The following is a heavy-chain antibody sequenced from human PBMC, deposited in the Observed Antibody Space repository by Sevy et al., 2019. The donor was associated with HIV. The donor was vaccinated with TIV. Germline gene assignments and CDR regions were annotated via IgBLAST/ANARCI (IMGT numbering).Heavy chain of an antibody. J-gene: IGHJ6*02. CDR1: GFTFSTYA. V-gene: IGHV3-23*01. CDR3: ARRPDFGRVIPTGVMDV. CDR2: ISDSGGST. Sequence: GGSLRLSCAASGFTFSTYAMSWVRQTPGKGLQWVSVISDSGGSTYYADSVKGRFTISRDNSKNTMYLQMNSLRADDTAVYYCARRPDFGRVIPTGVMDVWGQGSAVTVSS. D-gene: IGHD3-3*01.